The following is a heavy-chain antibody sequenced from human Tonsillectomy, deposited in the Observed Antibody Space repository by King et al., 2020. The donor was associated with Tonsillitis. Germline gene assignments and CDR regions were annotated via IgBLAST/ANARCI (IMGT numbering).Heavy chain of an antibody. CDR2: ISYDGSNK. J-gene: IGHJ3*02. V-gene: IGHV3-30*18. D-gene: IGHD3-16*01. CDR1: GFTFSSYG. Sequence: VQLVESGGGVVQPGRSLRLSCAASGFTFSSYGMHWVRQAPGKGLEWVAVISYDGSNKYYADSVKGRFTISRDNSKNTLYLQMNSLRAEDTAVYYCAKDGGSRLNDAFDIWGKGPMVPVSS. CDR3: AKDGGSRLNDAFDI.